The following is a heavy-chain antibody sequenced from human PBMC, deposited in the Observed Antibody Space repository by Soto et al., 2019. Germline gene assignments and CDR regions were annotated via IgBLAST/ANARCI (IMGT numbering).Heavy chain of an antibody. J-gene: IGHJ4*02. D-gene: IGHD3-16*01. CDR1: GYSLTNYY. V-gene: IGHV1-46*01. Sequence: QVQLVQSGAEVKKPGASVKVSCKASGYSLTNYYMHWVRQAPGQGLEWVGIINPNGGSTIYAQKFQGRVTLTRDTSTSTVYMQLSSPGSDDSAIYYCASGPYDFDYWGQGTLVTVSS. CDR2: INPNGGST. CDR3: ASGPYDFDY.